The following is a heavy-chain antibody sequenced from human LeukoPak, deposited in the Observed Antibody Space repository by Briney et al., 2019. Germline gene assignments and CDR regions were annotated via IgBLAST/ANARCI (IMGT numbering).Heavy chain of an antibody. CDR2: IKQDGNEK. D-gene: IGHD4/OR15-4a*01. CDR1: GFTFNTFW. CDR3: ARDTLGEGEDANYAVYYFDY. Sequence: PGGSLRLPCAASGFTFNTFWMSWVRQAPGKGLEWVANIKQDGNEKYYADSVKGRFTISRDNGKNSLDLQMNSLKADDTAFYYCARDTLGEGEDANYAVYYFDYWGQGTVVTVSS. J-gene: IGHJ4*02. V-gene: IGHV3-7*01.